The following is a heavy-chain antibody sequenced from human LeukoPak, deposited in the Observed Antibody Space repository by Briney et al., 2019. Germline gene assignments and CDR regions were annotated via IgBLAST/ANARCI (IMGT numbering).Heavy chain of an antibody. Sequence: GGSLRLSCAASGFTFSSYAMSWVRQAPGMGLEWVSAISGSGGSTYYADSVKGRFTISRDNSKNTLYLQMNSLRGEDTAVYYCAKDLGGSGSYYNFDLWGQGTLVSVSS. CDR2: ISGSGGST. V-gene: IGHV3-23*01. CDR3: AKDLGGSGSYYNFDL. D-gene: IGHD3-10*01. CDR1: GFTFSSYA. J-gene: IGHJ4*02.